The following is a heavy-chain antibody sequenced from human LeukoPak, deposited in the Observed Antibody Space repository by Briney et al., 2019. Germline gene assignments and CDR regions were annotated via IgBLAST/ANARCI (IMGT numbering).Heavy chain of an antibody. D-gene: IGHD2-21*01. V-gene: IGHV4-4*07. J-gene: IGHJ4*02. Sequence: PSETLSLTCTASGGSMSNYYWSWIRQPAGKGLEWIGRIFTSGNTKYNPSLQSRVTMSVDTSRKQISLKVTSVTAADTAVYYCATDRPHTASYYAYWGQGTLVTVSS. CDR3: ATDRPHTASYYAY. CDR2: IFTSGNT. CDR1: GGSMSNYY.